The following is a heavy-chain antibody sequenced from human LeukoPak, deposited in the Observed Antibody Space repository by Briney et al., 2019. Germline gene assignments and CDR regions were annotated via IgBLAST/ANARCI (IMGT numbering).Heavy chain of an antibody. CDR3: ARHVLDCSGGTCYFFDY. J-gene: IGHJ4*02. CDR2: INQDGSEK. Sequence: PGGSLRLSCAASGFIFSNYWMSWVRQAPGRGVEGVANINQDGSEKYYVDSVKGRSTISRDNAKNSLYLQMNSLRAEDTAVYYCARHVLDCSGGTCYFFDYWGQGTLVTVSS. D-gene: IGHD2-15*01. CDR1: GFIFSNYW. V-gene: IGHV3-7*03.